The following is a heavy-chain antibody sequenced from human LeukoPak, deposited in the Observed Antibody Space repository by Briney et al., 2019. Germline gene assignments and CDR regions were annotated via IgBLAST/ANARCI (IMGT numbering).Heavy chain of an antibody. CDR1: GGSISSYY. CDR3: ARDPGITQRVGFDY. V-gene: IGHV4-59*01. J-gene: IGHJ4*02. D-gene: IGHD3-3*01. CDR2: IYYSGST. Sequence: SETLSLTCTVSGGSISSYYWSWIRQPPGKGLEWIGYIYYSGSTNYNPSLRSRVTISVDTSKNQFSLKLSSVTAADTAVYYCARDPGITQRVGFDYWAREPWSPSPQ.